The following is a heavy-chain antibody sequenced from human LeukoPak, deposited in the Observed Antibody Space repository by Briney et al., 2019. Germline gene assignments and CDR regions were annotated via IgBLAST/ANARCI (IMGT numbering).Heavy chain of an antibody. J-gene: IGHJ5*02. CDR2: IYSGGST. V-gene: IGHV3-53*05. CDR3: ARGRIAARGFDP. Sequence: PGGSLRLSCAASGFTVSSNYMSWVRQAPGKGLEWVSVIYSGGSTYYADSVKGRFTISRDNSKNTLYLQMSSLRSEDTAVYYCARGRIAARGFDPWGQGTLVTVSS. D-gene: IGHD6-6*01. CDR1: GFTVSSNY.